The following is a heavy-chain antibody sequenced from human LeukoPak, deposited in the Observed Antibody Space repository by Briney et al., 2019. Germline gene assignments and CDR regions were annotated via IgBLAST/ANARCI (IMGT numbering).Heavy chain of an antibody. D-gene: IGHD3-16*01. CDR1: GFTFSNYG. Sequence: GGSLRLPCVASGFTFSNYGMHWVRQAPGKGLEWVATITYDGSSEYYADSVKDRFTVSRDNSKNTLYLQMSSLKTEDTAVYYCAKRGDGGHKSLEYWGQGTLVIVSS. CDR2: ITYDGSSE. CDR3: AKRGDGGHKSLEY. J-gene: IGHJ4*02. V-gene: IGHV3-30*18.